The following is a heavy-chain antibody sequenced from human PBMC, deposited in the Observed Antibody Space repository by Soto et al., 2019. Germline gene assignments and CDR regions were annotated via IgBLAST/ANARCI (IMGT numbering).Heavy chain of an antibody. J-gene: IGHJ4*02. CDR3: ARGLGKVDY. Sequence: PSETLSLTCAVYGGSFSGYYWSWIRQPPGKGLEWIGEINHSGSTNYNPSLKSRVTISVHTSKDQFSLKLSSVTAADTAVYYCARGLGKVDYWGQGTLVTVSS. V-gene: IGHV4-34*01. CDR2: INHSGST. CDR1: GGSFSGYY.